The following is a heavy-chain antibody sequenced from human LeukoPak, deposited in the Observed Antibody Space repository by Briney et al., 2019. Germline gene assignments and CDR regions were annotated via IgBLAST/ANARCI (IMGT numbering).Heavy chain of an antibody. CDR1: GFTFSSHA. Sequence: PGGSLRLSCAVSGFTFSSHAMTWVRRAPGKGLEWVSGISISGDITYYADSVQGRFIIFRDNSKNTVYLQMNSLRVEDPAVYYWANVEVPNDYWGEGTLVTVSS. V-gene: IGHV3-23*01. D-gene: IGHD2-21*01. CDR2: ISISGDIT. CDR3: ANVEVPNDY. J-gene: IGHJ4*02.